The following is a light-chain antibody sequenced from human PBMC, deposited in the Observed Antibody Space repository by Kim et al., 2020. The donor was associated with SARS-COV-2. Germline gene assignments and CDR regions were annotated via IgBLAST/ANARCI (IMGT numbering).Light chain of an antibody. V-gene: IGLV3-19*01. CDR1: SLRRYY. Sequence: ALGQTVRIRCQRDSLRRYYASWYQQNPGQAPVLVIYGKNNRPSGIPDRFSGSSSGNTASLTITGAQAEDEADYYCNSRDSSGNHWVFGGGTQLTVL. J-gene: IGLJ3*02. CDR3: NSRDSSGNHWV. CDR2: GKN.